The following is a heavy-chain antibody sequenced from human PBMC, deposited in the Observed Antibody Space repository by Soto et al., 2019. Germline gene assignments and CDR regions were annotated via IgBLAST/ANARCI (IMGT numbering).Heavy chain of an antibody. V-gene: IGHV4-59*01. J-gene: IGHJ4*02. Sequence: PSETLSLTCTVSGGSISSYYWSWIRQPPGKGLEWIGYIYYGGSTNYNPSLKSRVTISVDTSKNQFSLKLTSMTAADTAVYYCAGGEKVTIFDYWGQGTLVTVSS. D-gene: IGHD3-16*01. CDR1: GGSISSYY. CDR3: AGGEKVTIFDY. CDR2: IYYGGST.